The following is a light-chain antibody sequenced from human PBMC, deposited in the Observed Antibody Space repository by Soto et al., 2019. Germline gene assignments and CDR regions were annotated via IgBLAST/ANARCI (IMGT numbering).Light chain of an antibody. J-gene: IGKJ5*01. CDR2: GAS. Sequence: EVVLTQSPGTLSLSPGXRATLSCRASQTVTSNYLAWYQQKPGQAPRLLIYGASSRATDIPDRFSGSGSGTDFTLTISRLEPEDFALYYCQQYVRLPVTFGQGTRLEIK. CDR3: QQYVRLPVT. CDR1: QTVTSNY. V-gene: IGKV3-20*01.